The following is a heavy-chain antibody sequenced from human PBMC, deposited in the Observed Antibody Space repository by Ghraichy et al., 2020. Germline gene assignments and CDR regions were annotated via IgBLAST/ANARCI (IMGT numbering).Heavy chain of an antibody. CDR3: AKEGDSGTKYLFDY. J-gene: IGHJ4*02. D-gene: IGHD3-10*01. CDR2: VSSHGGTV. Sequence: GEYLNISCAASGFTFSNHGMHWVRQAPGKGLEWVAVVSSHGGTVYYKDSVKGRFTVSRDNSKNTLYLQMNSLRAEDTAVYYCAKEGDSGTKYLFDYWGQGTLVTVSS. V-gene: IGHV3-30*18. CDR1: GFTFSNHG.